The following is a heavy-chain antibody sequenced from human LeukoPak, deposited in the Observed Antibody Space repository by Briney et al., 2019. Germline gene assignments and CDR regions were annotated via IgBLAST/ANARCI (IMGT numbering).Heavy chain of an antibody. CDR3: TRGLYGSPGDN. V-gene: IGHV3-30*02. J-gene: IGHJ4*02. CDR1: GFTFSNYG. Sequence: PGGPLRLSCGASGFTFSNYGMLWVRQAPGKGLEWVAFIRYDGNNKLYADSMKGRFTISRDNAKNTLFLQMNSLRGEDTAVYFCTRGLYGSPGDNWGQGTLVTVSS. D-gene: IGHD1-26*01. CDR2: IRYDGNNK.